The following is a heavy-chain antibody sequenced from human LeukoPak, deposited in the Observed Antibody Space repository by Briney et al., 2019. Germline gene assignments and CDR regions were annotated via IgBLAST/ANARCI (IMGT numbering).Heavy chain of an antibody. J-gene: IGHJ3*02. V-gene: IGHV5-51*01. D-gene: IGHD2-15*01. CDR3: AGPVVAATDAFDI. CDR2: IYPGDSDT. CDR1: GYSFTSYW. Sequence: GEPLKISCKGSGYSFTSYWIGWVRQMPGKGLEWMGIIYPGDSDTRYSPSFQGQVTISADKSISTAYLQWSSLKASDTAMYYCAGPVVAATDAFDIWGQGTMVTVSS.